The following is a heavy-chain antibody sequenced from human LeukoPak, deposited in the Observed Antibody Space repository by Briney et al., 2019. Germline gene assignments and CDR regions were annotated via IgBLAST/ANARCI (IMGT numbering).Heavy chain of an antibody. D-gene: IGHD3-22*01. V-gene: IGHV1-46*01. Sequence: ASVKVSCKASGYTFTSYYMHWVRQAPGRGLEWMGIINPSGGSTSYAQKFQGRVTMTRDTSTSTVYMELSSLRSEDTAVYYCARAEHYYDSSGYSSFQHWGQGTLVTVSS. CDR1: GYTFTSYY. CDR2: INPSGGST. CDR3: ARAEHYYDSSGYSSFQH. J-gene: IGHJ1*01.